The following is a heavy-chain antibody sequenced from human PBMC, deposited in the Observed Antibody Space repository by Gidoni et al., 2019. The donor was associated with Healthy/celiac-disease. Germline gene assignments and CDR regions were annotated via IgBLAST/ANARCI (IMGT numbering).Heavy chain of an antibody. V-gene: IGHV4-34*01. CDR1: GGSLCGYY. CDR3: ARVIDY. CDR2: INHSGST. Sequence: QVQLQQWGAGLLKPSETLSLTCAVYGGSLCGYYWSWIRQPPGKGLEWIGEINHSGSTHYNPSLKSRVTISVDTSKNQFSLKLSSVTAADTAVYYCARVIDYWGQGTLVTVSS. J-gene: IGHJ4*02.